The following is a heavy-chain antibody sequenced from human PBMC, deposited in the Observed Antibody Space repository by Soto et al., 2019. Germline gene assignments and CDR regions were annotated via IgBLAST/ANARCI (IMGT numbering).Heavy chain of an antibody. Sequence: PGGSLRLSCAASGFTFATYTMSWVRQTPGKGLEWVSAITGSDGRTYYADSVKGRFTISRDNSKNTLYLQMNSLGAEDTAVYYCAKNSAATIRVGFDYWGQGTLVTVSS. CDR2: ITGSDGRT. D-gene: IGHD5-12*01. CDR1: GFTFATYT. V-gene: IGHV3-23*01. CDR3: AKNSAATIRVGFDY. J-gene: IGHJ4*02.